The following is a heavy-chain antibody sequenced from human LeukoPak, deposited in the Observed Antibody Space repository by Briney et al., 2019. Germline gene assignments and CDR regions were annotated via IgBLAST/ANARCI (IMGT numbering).Heavy chain of an antibody. CDR3: ASRSSIWSGYQDTLYYFDS. CDR2: IYYSGRT. Sequence: SETLSLTCTVSGGSISSYYWSWIRQPPGKRLEWIGHIYYSGRTNYNPSLKSRVTISVDTSKNQFFLKLSSVTAADTAVYYCASRSSIWSGYQDTLYYFDSWGQGTLVTVSS. V-gene: IGHV4-59*01. J-gene: IGHJ4*02. CDR1: GGSISSYY. D-gene: IGHD3-3*01.